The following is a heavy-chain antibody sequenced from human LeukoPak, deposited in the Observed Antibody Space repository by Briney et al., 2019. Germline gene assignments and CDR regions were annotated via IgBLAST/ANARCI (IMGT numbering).Heavy chain of an antibody. CDR1: GGTFSSYA. V-gene: IGHV1-69*13. Sequence: SVKVSCKASGGTFSSYAISWVRQAPGQGLEWMGGIIPIFGTANYAQKFQGRVTITADESTSTAYMELSSLRSEDTAVYYCARDLSPIGYFYYWGQGTLVTVSS. CDR3: ARDLSPIGYFYY. J-gene: IGHJ4*02. D-gene: IGHD3-16*02. CDR2: IIPIFGTA.